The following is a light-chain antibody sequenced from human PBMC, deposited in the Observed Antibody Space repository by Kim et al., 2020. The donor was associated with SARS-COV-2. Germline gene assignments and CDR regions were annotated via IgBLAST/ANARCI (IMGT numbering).Light chain of an antibody. J-gene: IGKJ1*01. CDR2: GAS. CDR1: QDIRTD. Sequence: ASEGDRVTITCRASQDIRTDLGWYQQKAGKAPKVLIYGASTLHSGVPSRFSGSGSGTDFTLTISSLQPEDFATYYCLQDYIYPRAFGQGTKVDIK. V-gene: IGKV1-6*01. CDR3: LQDYIYPRA.